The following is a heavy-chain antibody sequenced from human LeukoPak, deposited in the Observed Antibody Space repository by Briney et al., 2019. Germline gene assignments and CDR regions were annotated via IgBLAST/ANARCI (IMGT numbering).Heavy chain of an antibody. J-gene: IGHJ6*03. CDR1: GFTFSNFW. CDR3: VRRSEWVPTRSTYYYYMDV. D-gene: IGHD4/OR15-4a*01. Sequence: PGGSLRLSCAASGFTFSNFWMHWVRQRPGKGLVWISHISTDGSSTTYADAVEGRFTISRDNAKNTLHLQMNSLRAEDTAVYYCVRRSEWVPTRSTYYYYMDVWGKGTTVTVSS. CDR2: ISTDGSST. V-gene: IGHV3-74*03.